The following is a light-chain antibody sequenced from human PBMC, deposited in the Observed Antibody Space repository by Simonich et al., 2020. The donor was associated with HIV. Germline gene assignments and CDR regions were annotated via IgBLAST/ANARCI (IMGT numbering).Light chain of an antibody. J-gene: IGKJ5*01. CDR2: GAS. Sequence: DIQMTQFPSSLPASVGERVTITCRENQSINTSLNWYQEKTGKAPKLLIDGASNLQSDVPSRFSGSGSVTDFTFTISSLQPEDIATYYCQQYDNLPITFGQGTRLEIK. CDR3: QQYDNLPIT. V-gene: IGKV1-33*01. CDR1: QSINTS.